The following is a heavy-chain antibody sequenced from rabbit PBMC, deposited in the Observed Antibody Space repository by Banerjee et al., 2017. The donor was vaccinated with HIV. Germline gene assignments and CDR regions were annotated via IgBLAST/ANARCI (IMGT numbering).Heavy chain of an antibody. V-gene: IGHV1S7*01. CDR3: ARSNTYYGMDL. CDR1: GFTLSSYY. CDR2: IDPVFGST. J-gene: IGHJ6*01. Sequence: QSLEESGGDLVKPGASLTLTCTASGFTLSSYYMSWVRQAPGKGLEWIGYIDPVFGSTYYASWVNGRFTISSHNAQNTLYLQLNSLTAADTATYFCARSNTYYGMDLWGPGTLVTVS.